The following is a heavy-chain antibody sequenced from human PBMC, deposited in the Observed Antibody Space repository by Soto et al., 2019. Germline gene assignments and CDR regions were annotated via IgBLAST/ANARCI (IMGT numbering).Heavy chain of an antibody. CDR3: AGREFSTSSFYYYYYAMEV. CDR1: GGSFSDYY. CDR2: INHGGNS. J-gene: IGHJ6*02. V-gene: IGHV4-34*01. Sequence: SETLSLTCAMYGGSFSDYYWSWVRQPPGKGLEWIGEINHGGNSNYNPSLTSRVTISVDTSNNQFSLKLTSVTAADTGVYYCAGREFSTSSFYYYYYAMEVWGQGTTV. D-gene: IGHD6-6*01.